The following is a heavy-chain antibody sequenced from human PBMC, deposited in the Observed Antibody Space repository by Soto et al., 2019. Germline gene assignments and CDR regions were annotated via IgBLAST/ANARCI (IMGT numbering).Heavy chain of an antibody. CDR2: INPASGAT. CDR3: ARGDYGTGSYPFPYFDY. J-gene: IGHJ4*02. Sequence: HEHLVQSGAEVKRPGASLKVSCKASGYRFTGYYIHWVRQAPGQGHEWMGWINPASGATNYAQNIQGRVTLASDTSISTASMDLTSLTSDDTAVYYCARGDYGTGSYPFPYFDYWGQGTLVIVSS. V-gene: IGHV1-2*02. CDR1: GYRFTGYY. D-gene: IGHD3-10*01.